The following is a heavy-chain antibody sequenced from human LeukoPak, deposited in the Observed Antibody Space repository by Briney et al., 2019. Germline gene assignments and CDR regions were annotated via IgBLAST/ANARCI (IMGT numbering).Heavy chain of an antibody. J-gene: IGHJ3*02. CDR1: GFTVSSSH. D-gene: IGHD6-19*01. CDR3: TRGISSGSAFDI. V-gene: IGHV3-53*01. Sequence: PGGSLRLSCAASGFTVSSSHMSWVRQAPGKGLEWVSVMFSGGTPYYADSLKGRFTISRDNSKNTLFLQMSSLRAEDTAVYYCTRGISSGSAFDIWGQGTMVTVSS. CDR2: MFSGGTP.